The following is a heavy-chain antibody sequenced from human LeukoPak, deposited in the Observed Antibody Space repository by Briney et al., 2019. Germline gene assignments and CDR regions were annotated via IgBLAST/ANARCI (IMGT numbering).Heavy chain of an antibody. CDR2: ISSSSSYI. V-gene: IGHV3-21*01. D-gene: IGHD1-20*01. Sequence: PGGSLRLSCAASGFTFSSYAMSWVRQAPGKGLEWVSSISSSSSYIYYADSVKGRFTISRDNAKNSLYLQMNSLRAEDTAVYYCARDLLGYNYHYMDVWGKGTTVTVSS. CDR3: ARDLLGYNYHYMDV. J-gene: IGHJ6*03. CDR1: GFTFSSYA.